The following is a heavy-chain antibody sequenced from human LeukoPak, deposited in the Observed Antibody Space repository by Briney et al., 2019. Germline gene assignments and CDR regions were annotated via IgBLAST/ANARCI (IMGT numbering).Heavy chain of an antibody. CDR2: IYTSGST. CDR3: ARSYDFWSGYYTLSDYYYGMDV. J-gene: IGHJ6*02. Sequence: PSETLSLTCTVSGGSISSYYWSWIRQPAGKGLEWIGRIYTSGSTNYNPSLKSRVTMSVDTSKNQFSLKLSSATAADTAVYYCARSYDFWSGYYTLSDYYYGMDVWGQGTTVTVPS. V-gene: IGHV4-4*07. CDR1: GGSISSYY. D-gene: IGHD3-3*01.